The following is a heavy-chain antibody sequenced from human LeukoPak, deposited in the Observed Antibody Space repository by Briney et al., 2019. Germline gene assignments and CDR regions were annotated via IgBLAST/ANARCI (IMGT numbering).Heavy chain of an antibody. Sequence: PGRSLRLSCAASGFTFSSYGMHWVRQAPGKGLEWVANIKQDGSEKYYVDSVKGRFTISRDNAKNSLYLQMNSLRAEDTAVYYCAREGYSSGWYDPYYFDYWGQGTLVTVSS. D-gene: IGHD6-19*01. CDR1: GFTFSSYG. V-gene: IGHV3-7*01. CDR2: IKQDGSEK. J-gene: IGHJ4*02. CDR3: AREGYSSGWYDPYYFDY.